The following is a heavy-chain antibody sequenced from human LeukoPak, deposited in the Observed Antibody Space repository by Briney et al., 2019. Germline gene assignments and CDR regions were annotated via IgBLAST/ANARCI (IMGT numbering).Heavy chain of an antibody. J-gene: IGHJ3*02. CDR1: GFTFSSYA. CDR2: ISYDGSNK. Sequence: GGSLRLSCAASGFTFSSYAMHWVRQAPGKGLEWVAVISYDGSNKYYADSVKGRFTISRDNSKNMLYLQMNSLRPEDTAVYYCAIESGPYGAFDIWGQGTMVTVSS. D-gene: IGHD4-17*01. V-gene: IGHV3-30-3*01. CDR3: AIESGPYGAFDI.